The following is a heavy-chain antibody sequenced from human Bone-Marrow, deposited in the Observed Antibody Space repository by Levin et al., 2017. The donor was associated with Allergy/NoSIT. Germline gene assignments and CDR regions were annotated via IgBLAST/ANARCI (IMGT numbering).Heavy chain of an antibody. V-gene: IGHV3-64D*06. CDR2: ISYTGGST. CDR3: VKGRFSYGYFDS. Sequence: GESLKISCSASGFIFSGSAMHWVRQAPDKGLESVSSISYTGGSTYYADSVKGRFTISRDNSKNTLYLQMRSLRPEDTAIYYCVKGRFSYGYFDSWGQGTLVTVSS. CDR1: GFIFSGSA. J-gene: IGHJ4*02. D-gene: IGHD5-18*01.